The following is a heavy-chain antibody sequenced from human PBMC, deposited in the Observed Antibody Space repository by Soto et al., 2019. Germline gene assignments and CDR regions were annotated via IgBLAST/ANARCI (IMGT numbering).Heavy chain of an antibody. CDR3: AVGDCRGSICYPLYYFDC. J-gene: IGHJ4*02. D-gene: IGHD2-15*01. Sequence: GGSLRLSCAASGFTFSGYSMNWVRQAPGKGLEWVSSISPSGTDIYYADSMKGRFTISRDNAKNSLYLQMNGLRAEDTALYYCAVGDCRGSICYPLYYFDCWGQGTLVTVSS. V-gene: IGHV3-21*01. CDR2: ISPSGTDI. CDR1: GFTFSGYS.